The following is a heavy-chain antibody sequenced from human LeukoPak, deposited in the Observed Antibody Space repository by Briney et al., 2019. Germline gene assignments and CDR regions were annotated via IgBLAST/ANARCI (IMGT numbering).Heavy chain of an antibody. CDR3: ASLATTVTTNWFDP. D-gene: IGHD4-17*01. V-gene: IGHV4-34*01. CDR2: INHSGST. CDR1: GGSFSGYY. Sequence: SETLSLTCAVYGGSFSGYYWSWIRQPPGKGLEWIGEINHSGSTNYNPSLKSRVTISVDTSKNQFSLKLSSVTAADTAVYYCASLATTVTTNWFDPWGQGTLVTVSS. J-gene: IGHJ5*02.